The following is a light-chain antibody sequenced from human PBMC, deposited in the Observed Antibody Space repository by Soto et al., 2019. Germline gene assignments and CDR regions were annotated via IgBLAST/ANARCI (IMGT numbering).Light chain of an antibody. CDR2: DVS. CDR1: SSDVGSYNY. V-gene: IGLV2-14*01. Sequence: QSALTQPASVSGSPGQSITISCTGTSSDVGSYNYVSWYQQYPGKAPKLMIYDVSNRPSGVSYRFSGSKSGNTASLTISGLQAEDEADYYFSSYTTRSTHVVFGGGTKVTVL. J-gene: IGLJ2*01. CDR3: SSYTTRSTHVV.